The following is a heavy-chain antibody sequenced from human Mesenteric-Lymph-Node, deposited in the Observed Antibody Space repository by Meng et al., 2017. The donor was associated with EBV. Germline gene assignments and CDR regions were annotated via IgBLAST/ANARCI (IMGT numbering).Heavy chain of an antibody. D-gene: IGHD3-10*01. V-gene: IGHV1-8*01. CDR2: MGPSSGTT. Sequence: QVQLVRSGAEVKNPVASLKGSCKAAGYSCSSHELNWERQAPGQGLDWMGWMGPSSGTTVYAQKFQGRLSMTRNISISTAYMELSSLRSEDTAVYYCAREASSHPYFDYWGQGTLVTVSS. CDR1: GYSCSSHE. J-gene: IGHJ4*02. CDR3: AREASSHPYFDY.